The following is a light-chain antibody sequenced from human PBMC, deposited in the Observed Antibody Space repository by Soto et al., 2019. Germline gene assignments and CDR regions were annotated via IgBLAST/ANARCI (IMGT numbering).Light chain of an antibody. J-gene: IGKJ5*01. CDR2: DAY. Sequence: EGVRRHSPITLSLSPGERATRACRASQSIRGLLAWYQQKPGQPPRLLIYDAYNRPSGIPPRFSGSGSGTDFTLTISSLQPEDSAAYYCQQSYRSPITFGQGTRVEIK. CDR3: QQSYRSPIT. V-gene: IGKV3-11*01. CDR1: QSIRGL.